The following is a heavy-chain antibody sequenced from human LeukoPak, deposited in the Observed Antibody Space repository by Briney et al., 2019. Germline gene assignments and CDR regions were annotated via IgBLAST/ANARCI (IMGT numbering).Heavy chain of an antibody. CDR1: GFTFSSYG. CDR3: AKFPNEAMVNY. V-gene: IGHV3-30*18. J-gene: IGHJ4*02. D-gene: IGHD5-18*01. Sequence: GRSRRLSCEASGFTFSSYGMHWVRQAPGKGLEWVAVISYDGSNKYYADSVKGRFTISRDNSKNTLYLQMNSLRAEDTAVYYCAKFPNEAMVNYWGQGTLVTVSS. CDR2: ISYDGSNK.